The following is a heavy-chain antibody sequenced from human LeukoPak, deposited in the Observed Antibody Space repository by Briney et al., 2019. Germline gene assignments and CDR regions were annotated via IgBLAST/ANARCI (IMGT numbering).Heavy chain of an antibody. D-gene: IGHD6-19*01. J-gene: IGHJ3*02. Sequence: GRSLRLSCAPSGFTFSSYGMHWVRQAPGKGLEWVAVIWHDGNKKYCTDSVKGRFTISRDNSKNTLYLQMHSLRAEDTAVYYCASPSSGQSFDIWGQGTMVTVSS. CDR2: IWHDGNKK. CDR1: GFTFSSYG. CDR3: ASPSSGQSFDI. V-gene: IGHV3-33*01.